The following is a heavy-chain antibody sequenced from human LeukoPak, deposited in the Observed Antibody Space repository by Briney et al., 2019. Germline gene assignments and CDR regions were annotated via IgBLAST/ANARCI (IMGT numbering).Heavy chain of an antibody. D-gene: IGHD4-17*01. CDR1: GFSLQSHW. Sequence: GGSLRLSCAASGFSLQSHWMSWVRQAPGKGLEWVANIKQDGSEQWSVDSVKGRSTLSRDNAKNSMYLQMNSLRAEDTAVYYCARGDYPFLLWGQGALVTVSS. CDR2: IKQDGSEQ. CDR3: ARGDYPFLL. J-gene: IGHJ4*02. V-gene: IGHV3-7*01.